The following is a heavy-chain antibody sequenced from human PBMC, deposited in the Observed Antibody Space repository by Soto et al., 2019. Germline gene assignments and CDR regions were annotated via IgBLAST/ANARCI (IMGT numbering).Heavy chain of an antibody. D-gene: IGHD3-22*01. CDR3: ARDPAYYYDSSGYYDY. J-gene: IGHJ4*02. CDR1: GYTFTSYG. Sequence: QVQLVQSGAEVKKPGASVKVSCKASGYTFTSYGISWVRQAPGQGLVWMGWISAYNDNTNYAQKLQGRVTMTTDTSTSTAYMELRSLRSDDTAVYYCARDPAYYYDSSGYYDYWGQGTLVTVSS. V-gene: IGHV1-18*01. CDR2: ISAYNDNT.